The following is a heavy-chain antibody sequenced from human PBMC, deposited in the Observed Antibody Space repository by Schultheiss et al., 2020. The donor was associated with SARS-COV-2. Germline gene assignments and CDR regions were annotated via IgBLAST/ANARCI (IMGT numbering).Heavy chain of an antibody. CDR1: GYTFTSYA. CDR3: ARDQLMGIAARPGAFDI. CDR2: INAGNGNT. Sequence: GESLKISCKASGYTFTSYAMNWVRQAPGQGLEWMGWINAGNGNTKYSQKFQGRVTITRDTSASTAYMELSSLRSEDTAVYYCARDQLMGIAARPGAFDIWGQGTMVTVSS. V-gene: IGHV1-3*01. D-gene: IGHD6-6*01. J-gene: IGHJ3*02.